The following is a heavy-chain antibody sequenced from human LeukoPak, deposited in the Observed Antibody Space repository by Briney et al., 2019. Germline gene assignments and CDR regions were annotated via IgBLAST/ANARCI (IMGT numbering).Heavy chain of an antibody. D-gene: IGHD5-24*01. CDR2: IKQDGSEK. CDR3: ARLTVEMATIIPRDAFDI. CDR1: GFTFSSYW. Sequence: GGSLILSCAASGFTFSSYWMSWVRQAPGKGLEWVANIKQDGSEKYYVDSVKGRFTISRDNAKNSLYLQMNSLRAEDTAVYYCARLTVEMATIIPRDAFDIWGQGTMVTVSS. V-gene: IGHV3-7*01. J-gene: IGHJ3*02.